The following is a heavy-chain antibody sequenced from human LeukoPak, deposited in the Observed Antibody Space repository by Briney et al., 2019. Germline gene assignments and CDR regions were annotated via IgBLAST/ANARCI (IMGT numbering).Heavy chain of an antibody. CDR3: ARRAIAAAGKYSLYYFDY. CDR1: GFTFSDDY. CDR2: ISSIVSTI. Sequence: GGSLRLSCAASGFTFSDDYMSWIRQAPGKGLEWVSYISSIVSTIYYADPVKGRFTISRDNAKNSLYLQMNSLRAEDTAVYYCARRAIAAAGKYSLYYFDYWGQGTLVTVSS. D-gene: IGHD6-13*01. V-gene: IGHV3-11*01. J-gene: IGHJ4*02.